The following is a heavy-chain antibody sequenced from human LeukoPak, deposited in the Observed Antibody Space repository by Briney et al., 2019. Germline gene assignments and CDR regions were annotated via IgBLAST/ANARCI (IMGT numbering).Heavy chain of an antibody. V-gene: IGHV1-69*13. CDR1: GGTFTSYA. J-gene: IGHJ4*02. CDR3: ARGGGYCSSTSCYTLDY. D-gene: IGHD2-2*02. CDR2: IIPIFGTA. Sequence: SGKVSCKASGGTFTSYAISWVRQAPGQGLEWMGGIIPIFGTANYAQRFQGRVTITADESTSTAYMELSSLRSEDTAVYYCARGGGYCSSTSCYTLDYWGQGTLVTVSS.